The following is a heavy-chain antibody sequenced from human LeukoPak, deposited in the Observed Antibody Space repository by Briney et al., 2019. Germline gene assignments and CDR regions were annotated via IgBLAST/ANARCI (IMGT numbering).Heavy chain of an antibody. CDR2: ISGSGGSA. J-gene: IGHJ6*03. V-gene: IGHV3-23*01. Sequence: GGTLRLSCAASRFTFSSYAMSWVRQAPGKGLEWVSAISGSGGSAYYADSVQGRFTISRDNSKNTLYLQMNSLRAEDTAVYYCAKTYGSGTYSYYMDVWGKGTTVTVSS. CDR1: RFTFSSYA. D-gene: IGHD3-10*01. CDR3: AKTYGSGTYSYYMDV.